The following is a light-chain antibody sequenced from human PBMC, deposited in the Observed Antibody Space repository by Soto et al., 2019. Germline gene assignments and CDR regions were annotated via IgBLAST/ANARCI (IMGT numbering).Light chain of an antibody. Sequence: EIVLTQYPDTLSLSPGERATLSCRASQSVNSNYLAWYQQKPGQAPRLLIYGASSRAAGIPDRFSVSGSGTDFTLTISRLEPEDFAVYYCQQYGTSAPTFGGGTKVEIK. V-gene: IGKV3-20*01. CDR1: QSVNSNY. CDR2: GAS. CDR3: QQYGTSAPT. J-gene: IGKJ4*01.